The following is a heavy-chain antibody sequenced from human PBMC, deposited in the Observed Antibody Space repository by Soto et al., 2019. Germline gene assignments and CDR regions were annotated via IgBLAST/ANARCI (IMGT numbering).Heavy chain of an antibody. CDR1: GFTFNSYV. CDR2: ISRSGRGSA. Sequence: GGSLRLSCAASGFTFNSYVMTWVRQAPGEGLEWVSSISRSGRGSAYYADSVKGRFTISRDNSENTLFLQMNNLRDEDTTLYYCARGRYLDSSDYWVANLPFDHWGLGTLVTVSS. V-gene: IGHV3-23*01. D-gene: IGHD3-22*01. CDR3: ARGRYLDSSDYWVANLPFDH. J-gene: IGHJ4*02.